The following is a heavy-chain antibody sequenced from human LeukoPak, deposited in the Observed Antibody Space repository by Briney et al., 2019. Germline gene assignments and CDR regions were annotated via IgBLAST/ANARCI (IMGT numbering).Heavy chain of an antibody. J-gene: IGHJ4*02. D-gene: IGHD1-1*01. CDR3: ARNWNYYDQ. Sequence: GGSLRLSCAASGFTFSKYWMHWVRHAPWKGLVWVSRINTDGSDTTYADSVKGRFTISRDNAKNTLYLQMNSLRAEDTALYYCARNWNYYDQWGQGTLVTVSS. CDR1: GFTFSKYW. V-gene: IGHV3-74*03. CDR2: INTDGSDT.